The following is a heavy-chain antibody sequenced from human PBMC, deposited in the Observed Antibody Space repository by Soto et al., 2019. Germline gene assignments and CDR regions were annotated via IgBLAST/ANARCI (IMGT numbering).Heavy chain of an antibody. CDR2: INSDGSST. V-gene: IGHV3-74*01. CDR1: GFTFSSYW. CDR3: ARGPIVEVPAAIPAADY. D-gene: IGHD2-2*01. J-gene: IGHJ4*02. Sequence: EVQLVESGGGLVQPGGSLRLSYAASGFTFSSYWMHWVRQAPGKGLVWVSRINSDGSSTSYADSVKGRFTISRDNAKNPLYLKMNSLRAEDTAVYYFARGPIVEVPAAIPAADYWGQGTLVTVSS.